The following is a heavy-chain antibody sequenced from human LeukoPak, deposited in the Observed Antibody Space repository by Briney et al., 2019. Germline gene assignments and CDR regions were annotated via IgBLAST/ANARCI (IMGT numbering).Heavy chain of an antibody. D-gene: IGHD2-21*01. CDR2: IYSDGRT. V-gene: IGHV3-66*01. J-gene: IGHJ4*02. CDR1: GFTVSSNY. CDR3: STIVPDVVATLTFAY. Sequence: GGSLRLSCAASGFTVSSNYMSWVRQAPGKGLGWVSVIYSDGRTFYADSVKGRFTISRDNSKNTLYLQMNSLRADDTAVYFCSTIVPDVVATLTFAYWGQGALVTVSS.